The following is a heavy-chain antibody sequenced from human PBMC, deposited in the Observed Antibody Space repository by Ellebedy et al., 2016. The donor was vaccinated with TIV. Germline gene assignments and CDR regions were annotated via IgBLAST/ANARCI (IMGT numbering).Heavy chain of an antibody. J-gene: IGHJ4*02. CDR1: GFIFSSYW. CDR3: VCFLSGRVY. CDR2: ITSDGRDA. Sequence: PGGSLRLSCVGSGFIFSSYWMHWVRQAPGKGLEWVSRITSDGRDATHADPVKGRFTISRDNTKNTLYLQMNSLRAEDTAVYYCVCFLSGRVYWGQGILVTVSS. V-gene: IGHV3-74*01. D-gene: IGHD3-10*01.